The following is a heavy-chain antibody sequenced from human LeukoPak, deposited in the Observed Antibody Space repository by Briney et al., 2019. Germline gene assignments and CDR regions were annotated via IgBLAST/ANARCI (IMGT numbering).Heavy chain of an antibody. CDR3: ARGLEDYYSSSGASGAFDI. Sequence: SETLSLTCAVYGGSFSGYYWSWIRQPPGKGLEWIGEINHSGSTNYNPSLKSRVTISVDTSKNQFSLKLSSVTAADTAVYYCARGLEDYYSSSGASGAFDIWGPGTMVTVSS. CDR2: INHSGST. J-gene: IGHJ3*02. D-gene: IGHD3-22*01. CDR1: GGSFSGYY. V-gene: IGHV4-34*01.